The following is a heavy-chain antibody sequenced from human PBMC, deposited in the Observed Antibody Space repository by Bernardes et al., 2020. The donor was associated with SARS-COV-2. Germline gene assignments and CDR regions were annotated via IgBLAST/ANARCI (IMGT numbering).Heavy chain of an antibody. CDR1: GFPFGSYW. Sequence: VRVLRTSCAASGFPFGSYWMTWVRQAPGLGLAWVANINQDDTEKYYVDSVKGRFTISRDNTKNSLYLQMNSLRAEDTALYYCARDFGGGENDFWGQGTLVTVSS. J-gene: IGHJ4*02. CDR3: ARDFGGGENDF. CDR2: INQDDTEK. V-gene: IGHV3-7*01. D-gene: IGHD3-3*01.